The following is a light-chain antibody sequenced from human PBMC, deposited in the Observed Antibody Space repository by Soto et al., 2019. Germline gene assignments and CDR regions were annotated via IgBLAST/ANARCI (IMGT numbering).Light chain of an antibody. CDR2: VTN. J-gene: IGLJ2*01. CDR1: RSNIGAGYD. Sequence: QSVLTQPPSVSVAPGQRVTISCTGSRSNIGAGYDVHWYQQLPGTAPKLLIYVTNNRPSGVPDRFSGSKSGTSASLAITGLRAEDEADYYCQTYDSSLSGSIFGGGTKLTVL. V-gene: IGLV1-40*01. CDR3: QTYDSSLSGSI.